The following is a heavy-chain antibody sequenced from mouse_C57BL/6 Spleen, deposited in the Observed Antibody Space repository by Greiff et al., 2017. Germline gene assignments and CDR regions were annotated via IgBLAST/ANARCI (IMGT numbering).Heavy chain of an antibody. CDR3: ARDYYGSSFYAMDY. V-gene: IGHV1-85*01. CDR1: GYTFTSYD. CDR2: IYPRDGST. J-gene: IGHJ4*01. Sequence: VQLQQSGPELVKPGASVKLSCKASGYTFTSYDINWVKQRPGQGLEWIGWIYPRDGSTKYNEKFKGKATLTVDTSSSTAYMELHSLTSEDSAVYFCARDYYGSSFYAMDYWGQGTSVTVSS. D-gene: IGHD1-1*01.